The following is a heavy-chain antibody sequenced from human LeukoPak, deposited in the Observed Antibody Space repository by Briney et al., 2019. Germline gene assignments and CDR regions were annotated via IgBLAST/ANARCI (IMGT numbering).Heavy chain of an antibody. CDR2: IYHSGST. CDR1: NYSISSGFY. Sequence: PSETLSLTCTVSNYSISSGFYWGWIRQPPGKGLEWIASIYHSGSTYINPSLKSRVTISIDTSKNNFSLKLNSMTAADRAVYYCAKAHNWNYWFDPWGQGTLVTVSS. J-gene: IGHJ5*02. V-gene: IGHV4-38-2*02. CDR3: AKAHNWNYWFDP. D-gene: IGHD1-7*01.